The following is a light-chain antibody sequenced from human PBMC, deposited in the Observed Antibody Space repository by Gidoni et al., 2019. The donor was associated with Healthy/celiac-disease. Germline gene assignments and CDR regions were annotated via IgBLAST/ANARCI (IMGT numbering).Light chain of an antibody. CDR1: QSLLHSNGYNY. J-gene: IGKJ2*01. V-gene: IGKV2-28*01. Sequence: DIVMTQSPLSLPVTPGEPASISCRSSQSLLHSNGYNYLDWYLQKPGQSPQLLIYLGSNRASGVPDRFSGSGSGTDFTLKISRVEAEDVGVYYCMQARQTPRDTFGQGTKLEIK. CDR3: MQARQTPRDT. CDR2: LGS.